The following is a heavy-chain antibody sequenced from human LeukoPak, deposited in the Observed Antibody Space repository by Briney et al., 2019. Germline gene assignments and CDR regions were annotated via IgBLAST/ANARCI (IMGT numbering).Heavy chain of an antibody. V-gene: IGHV1-18*01. CDR3: ATSNHGSGSYTDFDY. CDR2: ISAYNGNT. D-gene: IGHD3-10*01. CDR1: GYTFTSYG. Sequence: ASVKVSCKASGYTFTSYGISWVRQAPGQGLEWMGWISAYNGNTNYAQKLQGRVTMTTDTSTSTAYMELRSLRSDDTAVYYCATSNHGSGSYTDFDYWGQGTLVTVSS. J-gene: IGHJ4*02.